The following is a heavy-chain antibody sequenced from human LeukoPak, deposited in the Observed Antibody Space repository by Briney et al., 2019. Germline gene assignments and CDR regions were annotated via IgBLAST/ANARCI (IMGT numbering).Heavy chain of an antibody. D-gene: IGHD3-16*02. CDR3: ARGPLVRLPSSFDP. CDR1: GYTFTSYD. J-gene: IGHJ5*02. V-gene: IGHV1-8*01. Sequence: GASVKVSCKASGYTFTSYDINWVRQATGQGLEWMGWMNPNSGNTGSAQRFQGRVTMTRDTSISTAYMELSSLTSEDTAVYYCARGPLVRLPSSFDPWGRGTLVTVSS. CDR2: MNPNSGNT.